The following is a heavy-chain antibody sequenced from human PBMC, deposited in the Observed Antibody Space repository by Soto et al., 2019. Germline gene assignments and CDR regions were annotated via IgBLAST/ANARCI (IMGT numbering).Heavy chain of an antibody. CDR1: GGTFSSYA. V-gene: IGHV1-69*12. CDR2: IIPIFGTA. D-gene: IGHD5-18*01. J-gene: IGHJ2*01. CDR3: AREGTAMVTSYGSLRYFDL. Sequence: QVQLVQSGAEVKKPGSSVKVSCKASGGTFSSYAISWVRQAPGQGLEWMGGIIPIFGTANYAQKFQGRVTIPGDDSTSTAYMELSSLGSEDTAVYYCAREGTAMVTSYGSLRYFDLWGRGTLVTVSS.